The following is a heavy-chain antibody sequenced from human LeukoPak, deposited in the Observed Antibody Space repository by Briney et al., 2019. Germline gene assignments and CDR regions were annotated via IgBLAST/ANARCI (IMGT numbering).Heavy chain of an antibody. CDR2: ISGSGGST. CDR3: ANAPGQWLAYEV. D-gene: IGHD6-19*01. V-gene: IGHV3-23*01. CDR1: GFTFSSYA. Sequence: GGSLRLSCAASGFTFSSYAMSWVRQAPGKGLEWVPAISGSGGSTYYADSVKGRFTISRDNSKNTLYLQMNSLRAEDTAVYYCANAPGQWLAYEVWGQGTLVTVSS. J-gene: IGHJ4*02.